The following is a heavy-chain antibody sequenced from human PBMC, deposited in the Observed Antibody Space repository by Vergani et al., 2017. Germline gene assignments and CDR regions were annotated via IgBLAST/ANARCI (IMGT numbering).Heavy chain of an antibody. Sequence: EVQPVESGGGLVKPGGSLRLSCTTSGFTFSSAWMSWVRQAPGKGLEWVARIRPKTDDETTDYAAPVKGRLPISRDDSKNTLYLQMNSLKTEDTAVYYYTTPTKWELRYYFDSWGQGTLVTVSS. CDR3: TTPTKWELRYYFDS. D-gene: IGHD3-9*01. V-gene: IGHV3-15*01. CDR1: GFTFSSAW. CDR2: IRPKTDDETT. J-gene: IGHJ4*02.